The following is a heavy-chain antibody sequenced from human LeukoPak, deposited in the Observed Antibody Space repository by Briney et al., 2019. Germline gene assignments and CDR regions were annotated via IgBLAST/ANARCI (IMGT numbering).Heavy chain of an antibody. CDR2: INTNTGNP. D-gene: IGHD6-19*01. J-gene: IGHJ4*02. CDR1: GYTFTSYA. Sequence: ASVKVSCKASGYTFTSYAMNWVRQAPGQGLEWMGWINTNTGNPTYAQAFTGRFDFSLDTSVSTAYLQISSLEAEDTAVYYCARVSYSSDWYFLDYWGQGTLVTVSS. V-gene: IGHV7-4-1*02. CDR3: ARVSYSSDWYFLDY.